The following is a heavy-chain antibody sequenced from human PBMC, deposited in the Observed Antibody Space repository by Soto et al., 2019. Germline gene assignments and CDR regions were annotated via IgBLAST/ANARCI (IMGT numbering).Heavy chain of an antibody. J-gene: IGHJ4*02. V-gene: IGHV4-59*08. D-gene: IGHD3-10*01. CDR1: GGSISGDY. CDR3: ARHVVMIRGVTTTSFDL. CDR2: ISASGST. Sequence: SETLSLTCTVSGGSISGDYWSWIRQPPGKGLEWIAYISASGSTTYNPSLKSRVTISLDKSKTQLYLKLNSVTAADTAVYYCARHVVMIRGVTTTSFDLWGQGTLVTVSS.